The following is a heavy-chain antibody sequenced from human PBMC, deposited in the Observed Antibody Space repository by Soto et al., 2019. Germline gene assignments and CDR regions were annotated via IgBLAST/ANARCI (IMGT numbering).Heavy chain of an antibody. J-gene: IGHJ1*01. D-gene: IGHD3-22*01. CDR3: ARDAITMITNEYFQH. CDR2: ISAYNGNT. Sequence: EASVKVSCKASGYTFTSYGISWVRQAPGQELEWMGWISAYNGNTNYAQKLQGRVTMTTDTSTSTAYMELRSLRSDDTAVYYCARDAITMITNEYFQHWGQGTLVTVSS. CDR1: GYTFTSYG. V-gene: IGHV1-18*01.